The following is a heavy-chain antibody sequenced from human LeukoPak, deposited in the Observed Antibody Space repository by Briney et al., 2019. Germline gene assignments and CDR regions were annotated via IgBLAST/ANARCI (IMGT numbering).Heavy chain of an antibody. J-gene: IGHJ4*02. V-gene: IGHV3-21*01. Sequence: GGSLRLSCAASGFTFSTYSMNWVRQAPGKGLEWVSSISSSSSYIYYADSVKGRFTISRDNAKNSLYLQMNTLRAEDTAVYYCARADGDYIYTDYWGQGTLVTVSS. CDR1: GFTFSTYS. CDR2: ISSSSSYI. D-gene: IGHD4-17*01. CDR3: ARADGDYIYTDY.